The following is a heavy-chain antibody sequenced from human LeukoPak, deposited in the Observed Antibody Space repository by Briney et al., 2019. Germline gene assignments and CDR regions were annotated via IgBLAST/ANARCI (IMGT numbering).Heavy chain of an antibody. J-gene: IGHJ3*02. CDR1: GFTFSSYS. D-gene: IGHD2-2*01. CDR3: ARVASSTTPPYAFDI. Sequence: GGSLRLSCAASGFTFSSYSMNWVRQAPGKGLEWVSYISSSSSTIYYADSVKGRFTISRDNAKNSLYLQMNSLRAEDTAVYYCARVASSTTPPYAFDIWGQGTMVTVSS. CDR2: ISSSSSTI. V-gene: IGHV3-48*01.